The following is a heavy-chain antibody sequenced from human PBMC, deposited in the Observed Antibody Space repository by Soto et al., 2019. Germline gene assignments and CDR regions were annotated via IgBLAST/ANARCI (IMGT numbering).Heavy chain of an antibody. CDR1: GDSISSGNYY. J-gene: IGHJ6*02. CDR3: ARDRGFGMDV. V-gene: IGHV4-30-4*02. Sequence: SDTLSLTCTVSGDSISSGNYYWNWIRQHPGKGLEWIGYIYNSGTIRYNPSLSLKSRVSISGDTSKNQFSLNLISVTAADTAVYYCARDRGFGMDVWGQGTTVTVSS. CDR2: IYNSGTI.